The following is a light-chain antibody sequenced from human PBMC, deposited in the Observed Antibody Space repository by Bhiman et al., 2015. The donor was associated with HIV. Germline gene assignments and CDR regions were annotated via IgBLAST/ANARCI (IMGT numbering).Light chain of an antibody. J-gene: IGLJ1*01. CDR2: DVG. V-gene: IGLV2-14*01. CDR1: SSDVDGYNF. CDR3: SSYSSSSTFV. Sequence: QSALTQPASVSGSPGQSITISCTGSSSDVDGYNFVSWYQQHPGKAPKLMIYDVGKRPSGVSNRFSGSKSGNTASLTISGLQAEDEADYYCSSYSSSSTFVFGTGTKVTVL.